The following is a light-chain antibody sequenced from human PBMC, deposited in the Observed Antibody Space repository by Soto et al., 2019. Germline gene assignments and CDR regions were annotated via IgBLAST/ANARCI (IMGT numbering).Light chain of an antibody. J-gene: IGKJ1*01. V-gene: IGKV3-20*01. CDR3: QQYAGSPRT. CDR2: DAS. Sequence: EIVLTQSPGTLSWSPGERATLSCRASQFVSSNSLAWYQQKRGQAPRLLIHDASSRATGIPDRFSGSGSGTDFTLTISRLEPEDFAVYYCQQYAGSPRTFGQGTKVDIK. CDR1: QFVSSNS.